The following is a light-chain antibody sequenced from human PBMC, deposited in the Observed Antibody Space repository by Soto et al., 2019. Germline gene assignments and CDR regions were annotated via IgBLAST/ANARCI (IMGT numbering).Light chain of an antibody. CDR1: RNDIGAYEF. CDR3: KSYAGSNTYV. J-gene: IGLJ1*01. Sequence: QSALTQPPSASGSPGQSVTISCTRTRNDIGAYEFVSWYQHHPGKAPKLIIYEVVQRPSGVPDRFSGSKSGNTASLTVSGLQAAEEADYYCKSYAGSNTYVFGTGTTVTVL. CDR2: EVV. V-gene: IGLV2-8*01.